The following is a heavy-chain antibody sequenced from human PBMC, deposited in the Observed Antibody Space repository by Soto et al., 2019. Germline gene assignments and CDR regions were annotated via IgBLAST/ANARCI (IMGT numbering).Heavy chain of an antibody. V-gene: IGHV3-23*01. CDR2: IGGSGAST. D-gene: IGHD7-27*01. J-gene: IGHJ4*02. Sequence: HPGGSLRLSCAASGFTFSNYAMSWVRQAPGKGLQWVSTIGGSGASTYYGDSVKGRFTLSRDNSENTLFLQMDSLRAEDTAVYYCAKGDLLTGVAHFDYWGQGTLVTVSS. CDR3: AKGDLLTGVAHFDY. CDR1: GFTFSNYA.